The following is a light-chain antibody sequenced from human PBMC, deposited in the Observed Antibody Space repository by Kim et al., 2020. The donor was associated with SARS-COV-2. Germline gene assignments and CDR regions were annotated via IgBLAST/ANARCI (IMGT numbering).Light chain of an antibody. CDR3: FSATDNIEV. J-gene: IGLJ3*02. V-gene: IGLV3-27*01. Sequence: GSPGPTGRETRSGDFRDNKYSRWFQQKPGQAPVLVIYKDTERPSGIPERFSGSSSATTVTLTISGAQIEDEADYYCFSATDNIEVFGGGTQLTVL. CDR2: KDT. CDR1: FRDNKY.